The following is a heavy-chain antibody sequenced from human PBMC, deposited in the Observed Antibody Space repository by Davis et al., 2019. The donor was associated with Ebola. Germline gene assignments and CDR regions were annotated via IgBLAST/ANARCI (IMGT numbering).Heavy chain of an antibody. D-gene: IGHD6-19*01. Sequence: MPSETLSLTCTVSGGSISGYYWSWIRQPPGKGLEWIGEINHSGSTNYNPSLKSRVTISVDTSKNQFSLKLSSVTAADTAVYYCARGGWASGMDVWGQGTTVTVSS. CDR2: INHSGST. J-gene: IGHJ6*02. CDR1: GGSISGYY. CDR3: ARGGWASGMDV. V-gene: IGHV4-34*01.